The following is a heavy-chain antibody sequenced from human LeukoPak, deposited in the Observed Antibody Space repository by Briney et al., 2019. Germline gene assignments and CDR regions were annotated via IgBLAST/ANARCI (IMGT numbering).Heavy chain of an antibody. D-gene: IGHD3-3*01. CDR1: GFTFSSYV. V-gene: IGHV3-7*01. Sequence: PGGSLRLSCAASGFTFSSYVMNWVRQAPGKGLEWVANIKKDGSEKYYVDSVKGRFTISRDNAKNSLYLQMNSLRAEDTAVYYCARPLTRNLEWLLIGKYYFDYWGQGTLVTVSS. CDR3: ARPLTRNLEWLLIGKYYFDY. J-gene: IGHJ4*02. CDR2: IKKDGSEK.